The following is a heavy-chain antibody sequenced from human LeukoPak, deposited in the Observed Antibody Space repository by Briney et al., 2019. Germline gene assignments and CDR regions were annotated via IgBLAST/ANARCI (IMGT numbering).Heavy chain of an antibody. CDR1: GFTLSGYW. J-gene: IGHJ4*02. V-gene: IGHV3-7*01. Sequence: GGSLRLSCAASGFTLSGYWMSWVREAPGKGLEWVANIKKDGSERYYVDFVKGRFTISRDNAKNSVYLQMNSLRVEDTAMYYCATISSPLDYWGQGTLVTVSS. CDR3: ATISSPLDY. D-gene: IGHD2-15*01. CDR2: IKKDGSER.